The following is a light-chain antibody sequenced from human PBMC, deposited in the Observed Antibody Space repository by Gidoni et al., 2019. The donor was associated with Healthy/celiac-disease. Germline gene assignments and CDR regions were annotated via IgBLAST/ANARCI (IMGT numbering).Light chain of an antibody. CDR1: KLGDKY. V-gene: IGLV3-1*01. Sequence: SYELTQPPSVSVSPGQTASITCSGDKLGDKYACWYQQKPGQSPVLLIYQDSKRPSGIPERFSGSNSGNTATLTISGTQAMDEADYYCQAWDSSPLFGGGTKLTVL. CDR3: QAWDSSPL. CDR2: QDS. J-gene: IGLJ2*01.